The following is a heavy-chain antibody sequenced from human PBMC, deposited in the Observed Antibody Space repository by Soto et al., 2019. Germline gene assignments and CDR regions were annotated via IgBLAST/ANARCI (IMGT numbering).Heavy chain of an antibody. Sequence: QVQLVESGGGVVQPGRSLRLSCAASGFTFSSYGMHWVRQAPGKGLEWVAVIWYDGSNKYYADSVKGRFTISRDNSKNTLYLQMNSLRAEYTAVYYCARDSLLDYVWGSYRPYGMDVWGQGTTVTVSS. D-gene: IGHD3-16*02. CDR3: ARDSLLDYVWGSYRPYGMDV. V-gene: IGHV3-33*01. CDR2: IWYDGSNK. J-gene: IGHJ6*02. CDR1: GFTFSSYG.